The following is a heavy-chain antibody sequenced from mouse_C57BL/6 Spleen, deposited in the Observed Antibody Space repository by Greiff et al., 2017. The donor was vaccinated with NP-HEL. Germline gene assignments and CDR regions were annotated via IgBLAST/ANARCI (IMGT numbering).Heavy chain of an antibody. V-gene: IGHV5-17*01. CDR2: ISSGSSTI. CDR3: AREDYDYDVGYFDV. D-gene: IGHD2-4*01. Sequence: DVMLVESGGGLVKPGGSLKLSCAASGFTFSDYGMHWVRQAPEKGLEWVAYISSGSSTIYYADTVKGRFTISRDNAKNTLFLQMTSLRSEDTAMYYCAREDYDYDVGYFDVWGTGTTVTVSS. CDR1: GFTFSDYG. J-gene: IGHJ1*03.